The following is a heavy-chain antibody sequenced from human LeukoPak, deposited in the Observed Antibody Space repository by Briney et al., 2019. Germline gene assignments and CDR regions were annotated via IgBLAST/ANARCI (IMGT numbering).Heavy chain of an antibody. Sequence: GGSLRLSCAASGFTFSSYWMHWVRQAPGKGLVWVSRINSDGSSTSYADSVKGRFTISRDNAKNTLYLQMNSLRAEDTAVYYCARVYDYGGNSYYYYYMDVWGKGTTVTISS. V-gene: IGHV3-74*01. CDR3: ARVYDYGGNSYYYYYMDV. CDR1: GFTFSSYW. J-gene: IGHJ6*03. CDR2: INSDGSST. D-gene: IGHD4-23*01.